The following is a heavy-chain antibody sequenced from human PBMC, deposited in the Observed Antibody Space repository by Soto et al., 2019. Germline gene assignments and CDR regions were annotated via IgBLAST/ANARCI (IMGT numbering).Heavy chain of an antibody. V-gene: IGHV1-18*04. Sequence: ASVEVSCKASGYTFTSYGISWVRQAPGQGLEWMGWISAYNGNTNYAQKLQGRVTMTTDTSTSTAYMELRSLRSDDTAVYYCARCEEMTTVTTTAFCMDVWGQGTRVTVSS. D-gene: IGHD4-4*01. CDR3: ARCEEMTTVTTTAFCMDV. J-gene: IGHJ6*02. CDR2: ISAYNGNT. CDR1: GYTFTSYG.